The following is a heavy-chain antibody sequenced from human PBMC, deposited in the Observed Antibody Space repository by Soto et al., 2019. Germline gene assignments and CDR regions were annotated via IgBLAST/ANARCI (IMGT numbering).Heavy chain of an antibody. CDR1: GYTFTSYG. CDR2: ISAYNGNT. CDR3: ARQADIVVVPAARNIDY. J-gene: IGHJ4*02. V-gene: IGHV1-18*01. D-gene: IGHD2-2*01. Sequence: ASVKVSCKASGYTFTSYGISWVRQAPGQGLEWMGWISAYNGNTNYAQKLQGRVTMTTDTSTSTAYMELRSLRSDDTAVYYCARQADIVVVPAARNIDYWGQGTLVTVSS.